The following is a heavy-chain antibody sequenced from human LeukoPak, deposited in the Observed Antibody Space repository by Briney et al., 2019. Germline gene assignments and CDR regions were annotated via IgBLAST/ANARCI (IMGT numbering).Heavy chain of an antibody. CDR2: IRSSGTT. Sequence: GGSLRLSCAASGFTVSRNYMSWVRQVPGKGLEWVSVIRSSGTTGYADSVKGRFTISRDSSKNTLYLQMNSLRAEDTAVYYCTSRYTSGWYNFWGQGTLVTVSS. D-gene: IGHD6-19*01. V-gene: IGHV3-53*01. J-gene: IGHJ4*02. CDR1: GFTVSRNY. CDR3: TSRYTSGWYNF.